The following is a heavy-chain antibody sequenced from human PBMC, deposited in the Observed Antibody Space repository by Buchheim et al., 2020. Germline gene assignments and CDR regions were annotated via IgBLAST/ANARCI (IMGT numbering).Heavy chain of an antibody. D-gene: IGHD3-16*02. CDR3: ARAQDYVWGSYRSSYGMDV. V-gene: IGHV1-8*01. J-gene: IGHJ6*02. CDR2: MNPNSGNT. CDR1: GYTFTSYD. Sequence: QVQLVQSGAEVKKPGASVKVSCKASGYTFTSYDINWVRQATGQGLEWMGWMNPNSGNTGYAQKFQGRVTMTRDTSISTAYMELSRLRSDDTAVYYCARAQDYVWGSYRSSYGMDVWGQGTT.